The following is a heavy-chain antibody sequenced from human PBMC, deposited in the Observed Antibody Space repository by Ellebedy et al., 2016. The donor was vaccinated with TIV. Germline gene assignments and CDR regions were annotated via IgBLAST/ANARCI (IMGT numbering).Heavy chain of an antibody. CDR2: INPSGGSA. Sequence: AASVKVSCKASGDTLTSYYMHWVRQAPGQGLEWMGLINPSGGSASYAQKLQGRVTMTSNTSTSTVYMEMSSLRSEDTAVYYCASGFDNSGCLDYWGQGTLVTVSS. CDR1: GDTLTSYY. J-gene: IGHJ4*02. CDR3: ASGFDNSGCLDY. D-gene: IGHD3-22*01. V-gene: IGHV1-46*04.